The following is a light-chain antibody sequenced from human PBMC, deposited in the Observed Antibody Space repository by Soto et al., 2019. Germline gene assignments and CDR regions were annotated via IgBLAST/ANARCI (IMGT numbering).Light chain of an antibody. CDR3: TVWDDSLRGRL. CDR1: NSNYESNY. J-gene: IGLJ2*01. Sequence: QSVLTQPPSASGTPGQRLPTSFFGKNSNYESNYLSWYQRLPGTAPRLLIYRNNQRPSGVPDRFSGSKSGTSASLAISALRSEDEADYYCTVWDDSLRGRLFGGGTKVTVL. V-gene: IGLV1-47*01. CDR2: RNN.